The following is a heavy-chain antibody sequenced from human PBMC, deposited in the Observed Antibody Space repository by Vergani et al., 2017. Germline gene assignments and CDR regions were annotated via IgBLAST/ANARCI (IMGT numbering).Heavy chain of an antibody. J-gene: IGHJ6*02. CDR1: GGTFSSYA. D-gene: IGHD3-16*01. V-gene: IGHV1-69*12. CDR2: IIPIFGTA. Sequence: QGQLAQSGAEVKKPGSSVKVSCKASGGTFSSYAISWVRQAPGQGLEWMGGIIPIFGTANYAQKFQGRVTMTADESTSTAYMELSSLRSEDTAVYYCARHGLGELTGNYYGMDVWGQGTTVTVSS. CDR3: ARHGLGELTGNYYGMDV.